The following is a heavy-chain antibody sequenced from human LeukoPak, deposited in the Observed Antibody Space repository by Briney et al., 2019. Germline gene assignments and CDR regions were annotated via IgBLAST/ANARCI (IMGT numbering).Heavy chain of an antibody. V-gene: IGHV3-30*04. CDR1: GFTFSSYA. CDR2: ISYDGSNK. D-gene: IGHD3-22*01. Sequence: GRSLRLSCAASGFTFSSYAMHWDRQAPGKGLEWVAVISYDGSNKYYADSVKGRFTISRDNSKNTLYLQMNSLRAEDTAVYYCARDNYYDSSGYYYLFDYWGQGTLVTVSS. J-gene: IGHJ4*02. CDR3: ARDNYYDSSGYYYLFDY.